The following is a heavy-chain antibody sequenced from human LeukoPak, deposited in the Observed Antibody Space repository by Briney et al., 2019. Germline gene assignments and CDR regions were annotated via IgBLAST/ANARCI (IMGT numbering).Heavy chain of an antibody. CDR2: IGTAGDT. Sequence: GGSLRLSCAASGFTFSSYDMHWVRQATGEGLEWVSTIGTAGDTYYPGSVKGRFTISRENAKNSLYLQMNSLRAGDTAVYYCARGAATGYYFDYWGQGTLVTVSS. V-gene: IGHV3-13*01. CDR3: ARGAATGYYFDY. J-gene: IGHJ4*02. CDR1: GFTFSSYD. D-gene: IGHD6-13*01.